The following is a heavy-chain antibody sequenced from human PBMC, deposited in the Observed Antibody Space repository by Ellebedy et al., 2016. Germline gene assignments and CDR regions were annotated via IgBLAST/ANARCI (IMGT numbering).Heavy chain of an antibody. CDR3: TKVGNGWSSDY. Sequence: GGSLRLSXSASGFSLSTFTVQWVRQAPGKGLEWVSSISSTGNFLDYADSVKGRFTISKDIASNSLYLQMDSLRAEDTAVYYCTKVGNGWSSDYWGQGTLVTVSS. J-gene: IGHJ4*02. D-gene: IGHD6-19*01. CDR1: GFSLSTFT. V-gene: IGHV3-21*03. CDR2: ISSTGNFL.